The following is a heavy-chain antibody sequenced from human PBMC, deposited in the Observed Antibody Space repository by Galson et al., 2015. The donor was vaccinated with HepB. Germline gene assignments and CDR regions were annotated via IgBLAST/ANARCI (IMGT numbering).Heavy chain of an antibody. Sequence: SLRLSCAASGFTFDDYAMHWVRQAPGKGLEWVSGISWNSGSIGYADSVKGRFTISRDNAKNSLYLQMNSLRAEDTALYYCAKDRVRDDWSGPVGWFDPWGQGTLVTVSS. D-gene: IGHD3-3*01. CDR2: ISWNSGSI. CDR1: GFTFDDYA. J-gene: IGHJ5*02. CDR3: AKDRVRDDWSGPVGWFDP. V-gene: IGHV3-9*01.